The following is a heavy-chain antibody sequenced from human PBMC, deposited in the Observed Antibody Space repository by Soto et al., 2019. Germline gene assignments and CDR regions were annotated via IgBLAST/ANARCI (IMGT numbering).Heavy chain of an antibody. D-gene: IGHD2-8*01. CDR2: IWYDGSNK. J-gene: IGHJ4*02. CDR1: GFTFSSYG. V-gene: IGHV3-33*01. Sequence: QVQLVESGGGVVQPGRSLRLSCAASGFTFSSYGMHWVHQAPGKGLEWVAVIWYDGSNKYYADSVKGRFTISRDNSKNTLYLQMNSLRAEDTAVYYCAREGPCTNGVCYWGSRSVDYWGQGTLVTVSS. CDR3: AREGPCTNGVCYWGSRSVDY.